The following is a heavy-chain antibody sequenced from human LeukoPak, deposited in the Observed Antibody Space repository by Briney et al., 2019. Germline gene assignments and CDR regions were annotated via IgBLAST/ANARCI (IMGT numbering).Heavy chain of an antibody. V-gene: IGHV4-34*01. CDR1: GFTFGSYW. CDR2: INQSGVT. CDR3: AKVYYYVDV. Sequence: GSLRLSCAVSGFTFGSYWMTWVRQAPGKGLEWIGEINQSGVTNYNPPLKSRVTISVDTSKNQFSLNLRSVTAADTAVYYCAKVYYYVDVWGKGTTVTVSS. J-gene: IGHJ6*03.